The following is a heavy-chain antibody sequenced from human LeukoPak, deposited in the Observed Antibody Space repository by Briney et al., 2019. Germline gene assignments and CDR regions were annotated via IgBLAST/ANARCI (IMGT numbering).Heavy chain of an antibody. CDR1: GFTFSSYS. D-gene: IGHD6-13*01. V-gene: IGHV3-48*04. J-gene: IGHJ4*02. CDR2: ISSSSSTI. Sequence: GGSLRLSCAASGFTFSSYSMNWVRQAPGKGLEWVSYISSSSSTIYYADSVKGRFTISRDNAKNSLYLQMNSLRAEDTALYYCAKDIGEGLAAAGTGGVDYWGQGTLVTVPS. CDR3: AKDIGEGLAAAGTGGVDY.